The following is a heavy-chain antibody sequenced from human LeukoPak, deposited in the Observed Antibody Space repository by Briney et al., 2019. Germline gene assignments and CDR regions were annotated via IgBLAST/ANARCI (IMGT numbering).Heavy chain of an antibody. Sequence: GSSEKVSCKASGGTFISYAISWVRQAPGQGLEWMGGIIPIFGTANYAQKFQGRVTITADESTSTAYMELSSLRSEDTAVYYCASRLSPGYCSSTSCYAAFDIWGQGTMVTVSS. CDR1: GGTFISYA. CDR3: ASRLSPGYCSSTSCYAAFDI. D-gene: IGHD2-2*01. V-gene: IGHV1-69*01. J-gene: IGHJ3*02. CDR2: IIPIFGTA.